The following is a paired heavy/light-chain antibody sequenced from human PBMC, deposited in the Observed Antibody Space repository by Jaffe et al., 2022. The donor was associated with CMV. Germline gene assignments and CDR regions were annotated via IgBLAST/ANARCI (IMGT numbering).Light chain of an antibody. J-gene: IGKJ1*01. Sequence: DIQMTQSPSSLSASVGDRVTITCRASQGISNSLAWYQQKPGKAPKLLLYAASRLESGVPSRFSGSGSGTDYTLTISSLQPEDFATYYCQQYYSTSWTFGQGTKVEIK. CDR2: AAS. CDR1: QGISNS. CDR3: QQYYSTSWT. V-gene: IGKV1-NL1*01.
Heavy chain of an antibody. CDR2: ISSSSSYI. CDR1: GFTFSSYS. J-gene: IGHJ4*02. V-gene: IGHV3-21*01. D-gene: IGHD2-21*02. Sequence: EVQLVESGGGLVKPGGSLRLSCAASGFTFSSYSMNWVRQAPGKGLEWVSSISSSSSYIYYADSVKGRFTISRDNAKNSLYLQMNSLRAEDTAVYYCARDPPYCGGDCYRPLDYWGQGTLVTVSS. CDR3: ARDPPYCGGDCYRPLDY.